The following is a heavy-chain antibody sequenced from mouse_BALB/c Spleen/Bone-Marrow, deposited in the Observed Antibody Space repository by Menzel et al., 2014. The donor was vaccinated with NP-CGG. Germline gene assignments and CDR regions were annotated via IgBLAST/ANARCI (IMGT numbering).Heavy chain of an antibody. CDR3: ARGTFDY. V-gene: IGHV1S81*02. Sequence: QVQLQQPGAELVKPGASVKLSCKASGYTFTSYWMHWVKQRPGQGLEWIGEINPSNGRTNYNEKFKSKATLTVDESSSTAYMQLSSLTSEDSAVYYCARGTFDYWGQGTTLTVSS. CDR1: GYTFTSYW. CDR2: INPSNGRT. J-gene: IGHJ2*01.